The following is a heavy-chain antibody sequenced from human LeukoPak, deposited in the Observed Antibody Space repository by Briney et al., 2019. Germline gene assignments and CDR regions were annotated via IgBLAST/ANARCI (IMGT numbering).Heavy chain of an antibody. J-gene: IGHJ4*02. CDR1: GYTFTGYY. Sequence: SVKVSCKASGYTFTGYYMHWVRQAPGQGLEWMGWINPNSGGTNYAQKFQGRVTMTRDTSISTAYMELSRLRSDDTAVYYCARDLGGSGYDLPPCYWGQGTLVTVSS. CDR3: ARDLGGSGYDLPPCY. CDR2: INPNSGGT. V-gene: IGHV1-2*02. D-gene: IGHD5-12*01.